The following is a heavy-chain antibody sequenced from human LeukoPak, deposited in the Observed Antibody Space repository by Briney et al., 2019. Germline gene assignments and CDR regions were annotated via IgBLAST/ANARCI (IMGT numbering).Heavy chain of an antibody. Sequence: SETLSLTCAVYGGSFSGYYWSWIRQPPGKGLEWIGEINHSGSTNYNPSLKSRVTISVDTSKNQFSLKLSSVTAADTAVYYCARSGSGWHKGKYYYYGMDVWGQGTTVTVSS. D-gene: IGHD6-19*01. CDR3: ARSGSGWHKGKYYYYGMDV. CDR2: INHSGST. CDR1: GGSFSGYY. V-gene: IGHV4-34*01. J-gene: IGHJ6*02.